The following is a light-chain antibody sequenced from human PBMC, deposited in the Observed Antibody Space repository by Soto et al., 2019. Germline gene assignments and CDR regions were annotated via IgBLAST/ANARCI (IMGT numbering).Light chain of an antibody. CDR1: QDISNY. CDR2: ATS. Sequence: DIQMTQSPSSLSASVGDRVTITCQASQDISNYLNWYQQKPGKAPELLIYATSHLQSGVPSRFSGSGSGTHFTLTINSLQPEDFATYYCQQSYSMPRTFGQGTKVDIK. V-gene: IGKV1-39*01. CDR3: QQSYSMPRT. J-gene: IGKJ1*01.